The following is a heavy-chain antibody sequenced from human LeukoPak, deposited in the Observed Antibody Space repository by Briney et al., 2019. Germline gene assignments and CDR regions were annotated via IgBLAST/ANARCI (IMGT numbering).Heavy chain of an antibody. CDR3: ARGFRVRGVIKPPADY. J-gene: IGHJ4*02. CDR1: GGSFSGYY. CDR2: INHSGST. V-gene: IGHV4-34*01. Sequence: SETLSLTCAVYGGSFSGYYWSWIRQPPGKGLEWIGEINHSGSTNYNPSLKSRVTISVDTSKNQFSLKLSSVTAADTAVYCCARGFRVRGVIKPPADYWGQGTLVTVSS. D-gene: IGHD3-10*01.